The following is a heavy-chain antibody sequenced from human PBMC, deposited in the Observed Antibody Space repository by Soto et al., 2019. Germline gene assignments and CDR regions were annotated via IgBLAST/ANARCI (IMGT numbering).Heavy chain of an antibody. Sequence: QVQLVESGGGVVQPGRSLRLSCAASGFTFSSYAMHWVRQAPGKGLEWVAVISYDGSNKYYADYVKGRFTISRDNSKGTLYLQMNSLSAEDTAVFYCARAYEGVYFDSLGQGTLVTVSS. D-gene: IGHD3-16*01. CDR2: ISYDGSNK. V-gene: IGHV3-30-3*01. CDR1: GFTFSSYA. CDR3: ARAYEGVYFDS. J-gene: IGHJ4*02.